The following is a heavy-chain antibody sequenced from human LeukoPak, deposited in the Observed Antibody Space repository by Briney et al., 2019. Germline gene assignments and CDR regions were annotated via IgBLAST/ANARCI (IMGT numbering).Heavy chain of an antibody. Sequence: SSETLSLTCTVSGYSISSGYYWGWIRQPPGKGLEWIGEINHSGSTNYNPSLKSRVTISVDTSKNQFSLKLSSVTAADTAVYYCARDLRAVDYWGQGTLVTVSS. CDR1: GYSISSGYY. D-gene: IGHD1-26*01. J-gene: IGHJ4*02. CDR3: ARDLRAVDY. CDR2: INHSGST. V-gene: IGHV4-38-2*02.